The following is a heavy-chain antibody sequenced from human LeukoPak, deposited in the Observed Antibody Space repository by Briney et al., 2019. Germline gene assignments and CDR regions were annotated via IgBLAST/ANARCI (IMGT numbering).Heavy chain of an antibody. CDR3: ARNFGELLSGGDYFDY. D-gene: IGHD3-10*01. V-gene: IGHV3-53*01. J-gene: IGHJ4*02. Sequence: GGSLRLSCAASGFTFSSYNMNWVRQAPGKGLEWVSVIYSGGSTYYADSVKGRFTISRDNSKNTLYLQMNSLRAEDTAVYYCARNFGELLSGGDYFDYWGQGTLVTVSS. CDR1: GFTFSSYN. CDR2: IYSGGST.